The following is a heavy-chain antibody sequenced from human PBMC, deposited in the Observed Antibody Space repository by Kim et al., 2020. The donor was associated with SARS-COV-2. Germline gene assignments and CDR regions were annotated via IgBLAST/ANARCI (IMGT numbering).Heavy chain of an antibody. CDR2: LSYDGSNE. J-gene: IGHJ4*02. D-gene: IGHD1-26*01. CDR3: ARGTQWELLPFFDF. CDR1: GFRFSTYA. Sequence: GGSLRLSCTASGFRFSTYAIHWVRQAPGKGLEWVAVLSYDGSNEYYGDSVKGRFTISRDNSRKMVFLQMNSLRREDTAVYYCARGTQWELLPFFDFWGQGTPVTVSS. V-gene: IGHV3-30*04.